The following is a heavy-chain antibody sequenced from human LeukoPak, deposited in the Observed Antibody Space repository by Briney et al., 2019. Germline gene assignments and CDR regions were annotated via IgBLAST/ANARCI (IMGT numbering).Heavy chain of an antibody. Sequence: GGSLRLSCAASGFTFSSYSMNWVRQAPGKGLEWVSSISSSSSYIYYADSVKGRFTISRDNAKNSLYLQMNSLRAEDTAVYYCARGPRSWTNWFDPWGQGTLVTVSS. CDR2: ISSSSSYI. D-gene: IGHD6-13*01. CDR3: ARGPRSWTNWFDP. CDR1: GFTFSSYS. J-gene: IGHJ5*02. V-gene: IGHV3-21*01.